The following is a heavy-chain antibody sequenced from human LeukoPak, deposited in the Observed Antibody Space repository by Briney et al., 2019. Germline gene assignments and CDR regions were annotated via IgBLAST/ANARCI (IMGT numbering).Heavy chain of an antibody. CDR3: ARDYRYGGHDAFDI. CDR1: GFTFSSYA. D-gene: IGHD4-23*01. CDR2: ISWNSGSI. V-gene: IGHV3-9*01. Sequence: GGSLRLSCAASGFTFSSYAMHWVRQAPGKGLEWVSGISWNSGSIGYADSVKGRFTISRDNAKNSLYLQMNSLRAEDTAVYYCARDYRYGGHDAFDIWGQGTMVTVSS. J-gene: IGHJ3*02.